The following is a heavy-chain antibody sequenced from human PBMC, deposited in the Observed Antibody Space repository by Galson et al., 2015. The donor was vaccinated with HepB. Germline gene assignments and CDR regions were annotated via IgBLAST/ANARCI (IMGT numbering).Heavy chain of an antibody. Sequence: SLRLPCAASGFAFSRYAMSWVRQAPGKGLEWVSAISGSDDSTYFADSGKGRFSIFRDNSKNTLYLQLNSLRAEDTAVYYCAAHPADGESTFDFWGQGTLVTVSS. CDR3: AAHPADGESTFDF. V-gene: IGHV3-23*01. CDR2: ISGSDDST. J-gene: IGHJ4*02. CDR1: GFAFSRYA. D-gene: IGHD4-17*01.